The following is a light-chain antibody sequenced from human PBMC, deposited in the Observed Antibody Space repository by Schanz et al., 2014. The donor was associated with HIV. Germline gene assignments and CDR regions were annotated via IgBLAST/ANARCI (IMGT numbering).Light chain of an antibody. CDR3: QQCVTYPYT. CDR2: QAS. CDR1: QSISSW. J-gene: IGKJ2*01. V-gene: IGKV1-5*03. Sequence: DIQMTQSPSSLSASVGDRVTVTCRASQSISSWLAWYQQKPGRAPKLLIYQASILETGVPSRFSGSGSGTSFTLTITSLQPDDFATYYCQQCVTYPYTFGQGTKLDIQ.